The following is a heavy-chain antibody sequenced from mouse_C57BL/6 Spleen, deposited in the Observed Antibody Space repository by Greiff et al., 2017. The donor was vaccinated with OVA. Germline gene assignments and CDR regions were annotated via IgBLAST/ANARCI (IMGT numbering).Heavy chain of an antibody. V-gene: IGHV1-55*01. CDR2: IYPGSGST. CDR1: GYTFTSYW. D-gene: IGHD2-4*01. Sequence: QVQLQQSGAELVKPGASVKMSCKASGYTFTSYWITWVKQRPGQGLEWIGDIYPGSGSTNYNEKFKSKATLTVDTSSSTAYMQLSSLTSEDSAVYYCARGGYDYDGRFAYWGQGTLVTVSA. CDR3: ARGGYDYDGRFAY. J-gene: IGHJ3*01.